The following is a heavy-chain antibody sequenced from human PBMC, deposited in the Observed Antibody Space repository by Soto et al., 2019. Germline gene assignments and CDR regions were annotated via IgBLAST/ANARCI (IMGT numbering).Heavy chain of an antibody. Sequence: ASVKVSCKAAGYNFTTYGISWVRQAPGQGLEWMGWISGDSVNTKSAQKLQDRITMTTDTSAGTAYMELRRLRSDDTAVYFCAREGQKQAQETYYHFYGMDIWGQGTTVTVS. CDR3: AREGQKQAQETYYHFYGMDI. J-gene: IGHJ6*01. D-gene: IGHD3-3*01. CDR2: ISGDSVNT. CDR1: GYNFTTYG. V-gene: IGHV1-18*01.